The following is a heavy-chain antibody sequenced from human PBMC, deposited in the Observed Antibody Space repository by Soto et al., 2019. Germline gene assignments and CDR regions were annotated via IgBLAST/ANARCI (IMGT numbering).Heavy chain of an antibody. V-gene: IGHV3-30-3*01. CDR2: ISYDGSNK. Sequence: PGGSLRLSCAASGFTFSSYAMHWVRQAPGKGLEWVAVISYDGSNKYYADSVKGRFTISRDNSKNTLYLQMNSLRAEDTAVYYCARDRNGGYSYGKQTYYFDYWGQGTLVTVSS. CDR1: GFTFSSYA. CDR3: ARDRNGGYSYGKQTYYFDY. D-gene: IGHD5-18*01. J-gene: IGHJ4*02.